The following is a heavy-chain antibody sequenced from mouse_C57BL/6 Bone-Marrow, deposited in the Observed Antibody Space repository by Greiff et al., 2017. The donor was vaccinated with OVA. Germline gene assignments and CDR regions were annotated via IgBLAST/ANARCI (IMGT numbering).Heavy chain of an antibody. J-gene: IGHJ2*01. Sequence: EVQLVESGPVLVKPGASVKMSCKASGYTFTDYYMNWVKQSHGKSLEWIGVINPYNGGTSYNQKFKGKATLTVDKSSSTAYMELNSLTSEDSAVYYCARWELVDYWGQGTTLTVSS. V-gene: IGHV1-19*01. CDR1: GYTFTDYY. CDR3: ARWELVDY. CDR2: INPYNGGT. D-gene: IGHD4-1*01.